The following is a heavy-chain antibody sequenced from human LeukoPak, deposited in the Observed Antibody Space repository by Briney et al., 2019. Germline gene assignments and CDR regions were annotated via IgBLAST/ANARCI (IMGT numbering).Heavy chain of an antibody. CDR1: GGSISPYY. Sequence: SETLSLTCTVSGGSISPYYWSWIRQPPGKGLEWIGYIYYSGTTNYNPSLKSRVTMSVDTSNNPLSLRLTSVTAADTALYYCARHSYNYYGLDVWGQGTTITVSS. J-gene: IGHJ6*02. V-gene: IGHV4-59*08. CDR2: IYYSGTT. CDR3: ARHSYNYYGLDV.